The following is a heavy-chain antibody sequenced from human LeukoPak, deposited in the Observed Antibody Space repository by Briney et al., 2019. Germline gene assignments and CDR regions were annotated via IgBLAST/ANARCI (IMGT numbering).Heavy chain of an antibody. J-gene: IGHJ5*02. D-gene: IGHD3-22*01. V-gene: IGHV4-39*01. CDR2: IFYNGNT. CDR1: GGSILDSTYY. Sequence: SETLSLTCTVSGGSILDSTYYWAWIRQPPGKGLEWIPTIFYNGNTHYNLSLKSRVTMSVDTVKNQFSLNLNSVTAADTAVYYCARQSSGYYYGWFDPWGQGTLVTVSS. CDR3: ARQSSGYYYGWFDP.